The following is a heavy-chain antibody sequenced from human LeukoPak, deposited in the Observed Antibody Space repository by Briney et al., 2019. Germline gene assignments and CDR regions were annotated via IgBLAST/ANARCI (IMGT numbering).Heavy chain of an antibody. Sequence: GGSLRLSCAASGFTFSSYWMHWVRQAPGKGLVWVSRINSDGSSTSYADSVKGRFTISRDNAKNTLYLQMNSLRAEDTAVYYCARPYMVRGVIIYYFDYWGQGTLVTVSS. D-gene: IGHD3-10*01. CDR3: ARPYMVRGVIIYYFDY. V-gene: IGHV3-74*01. J-gene: IGHJ4*02. CDR2: INSDGSST. CDR1: GFTFSSYW.